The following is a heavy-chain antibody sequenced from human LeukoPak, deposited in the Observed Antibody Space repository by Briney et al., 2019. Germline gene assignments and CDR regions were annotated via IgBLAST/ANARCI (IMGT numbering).Heavy chain of an antibody. D-gene: IGHD3-9*01. Sequence: GGSLRLSCAASGFTFSSFDMSWVRKAPGKGLEWVSAISASGGSTYYTDSVKGRFTTSRDNSKKTLYLQMNSLRGEDTALYYCAKDLRYFDWLEGFDYWGQGTLVTVSS. CDR1: GFTFSSFD. V-gene: IGHV3-23*01. CDR2: ISASGGST. J-gene: IGHJ4*02. CDR3: AKDLRYFDWLEGFDY.